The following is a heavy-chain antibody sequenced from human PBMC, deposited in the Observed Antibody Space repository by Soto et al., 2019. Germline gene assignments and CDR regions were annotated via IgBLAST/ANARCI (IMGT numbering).Heavy chain of an antibody. Sequence: PGGSVTLSCAASGFTFSDYYMSWILQAPGKWLEWVSYISSSSSYTNYADSVKGRFTISRDNAKNSLYLQMNSLRAEDTAVYYCARRIAAPQFAISYYYGMDFWGQGTTVTVSS. D-gene: IGHD6-13*01. V-gene: IGHV3-11*06. CDR2: ISSSSSYT. CDR3: ARRIAAPQFAISYYYGMDF. CDR1: GFTFSDYY. J-gene: IGHJ6*01.